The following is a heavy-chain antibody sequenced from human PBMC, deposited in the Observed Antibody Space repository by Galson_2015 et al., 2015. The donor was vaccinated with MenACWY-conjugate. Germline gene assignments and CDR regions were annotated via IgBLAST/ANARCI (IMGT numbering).Heavy chain of an antibody. Sequence: SLRLSCAASGFTFSDYYMTWLRQAPGKGLEWVSYISSSSSYTDYADSVKGRFTISRDNAKNSLYLQMNSLRAEDTAVYYCARDAPGYYYDSSGTPEDHWGQGTLVTVSS. CDR1: GFTFSDYY. CDR2: ISSSSSYT. D-gene: IGHD3-22*01. V-gene: IGHV3-11*05. J-gene: IGHJ4*02. CDR3: ARDAPGYYYDSSGTPEDH.